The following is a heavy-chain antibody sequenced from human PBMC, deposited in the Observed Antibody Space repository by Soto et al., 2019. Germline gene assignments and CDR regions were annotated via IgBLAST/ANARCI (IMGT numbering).Heavy chain of an antibody. CDR2: TRSKAQSYAT. CDR1: GFSFSDSA. Sequence: EVQLVESGGGLVQPGGSLKLSCAAAGFSFSDSAIHWVRQASGKGLEWVGRTRSKAQSYATAFAASVKGRFTISRDDSKNTVSQQMNSLKTEDTAVYYCTRHTVDYWGQGTLVTVSS. D-gene: IGHD4-4*01. J-gene: IGHJ4*02. CDR3: TRHTVDY. V-gene: IGHV3-73*02.